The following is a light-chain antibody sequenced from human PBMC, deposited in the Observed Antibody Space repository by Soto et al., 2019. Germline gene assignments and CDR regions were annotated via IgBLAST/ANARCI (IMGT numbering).Light chain of an antibody. CDR2: AAS. CDR1: QGISSY. CDR3: QQLNSYPFT. V-gene: IGKV1-9*01. Sequence: IQLTQSPSFLSASVGDRVTITCRASQGISSYLAWYQQKPGKAPKLLIYAASTLQSGVPSRLSGSGSGTEFTLTISSLQPEEFATYYCQQLNSYPFTFGGGTKVDIK. J-gene: IGKJ4*01.